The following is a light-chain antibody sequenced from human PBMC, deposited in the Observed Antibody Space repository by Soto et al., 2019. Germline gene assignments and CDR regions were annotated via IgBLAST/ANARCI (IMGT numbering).Light chain of an antibody. V-gene: IGLV2-14*01. Sequence: QSALTQPASVSGSPGQSITISCTGTSSDVGGYNYVSWYQHHPGKAPKLMIYEVSNRPSGVSNRFSGSKSGNTASLTISGLQAEDEADYYCSSYTGSSXPVXXXGTKLXXL. CDR1: SSDVGGYNY. CDR2: EVS. CDR3: SSYTGSSXPV. J-gene: IGLJ3*02.